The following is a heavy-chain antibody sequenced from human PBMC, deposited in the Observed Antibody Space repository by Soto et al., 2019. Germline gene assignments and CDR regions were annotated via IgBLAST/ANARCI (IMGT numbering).Heavy chain of an antibody. V-gene: IGHV3-53*01. CDR3: ARAKYYYDSSGYLRFYGMDV. J-gene: IGHJ6*02. Sequence: GGSLRLSCAASGFTINTNYMTWVRQAPGNGLEWVSVLYSGGSAYYADSVRGRFTISRDNSKNTLYLQMNSLRAEDTAVYYCARAKYYYDSSGYLRFYGMDVWGQGTTVTVSS. D-gene: IGHD3-22*01. CDR2: LYSGGSA. CDR1: GFTINTNY.